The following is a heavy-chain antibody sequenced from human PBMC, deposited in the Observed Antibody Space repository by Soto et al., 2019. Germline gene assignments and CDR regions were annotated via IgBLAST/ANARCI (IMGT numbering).Heavy chain of an antibody. CDR1: GFTFSSYS. CDR2: ISSSSSYI. Sequence: EVQLVESGGGLVKPGGSLRLSFAASGFTFSSYSMNWVRQAPGKGLEWVSSISSSSSYIYYADSVKGRFTISRDNAKNSLYLQMNSLRAEDTAVYYCARLPDTAMARGAFDIWGQGTMVTVSS. V-gene: IGHV3-21*01. CDR3: ARLPDTAMARGAFDI. J-gene: IGHJ3*02. D-gene: IGHD5-18*01.